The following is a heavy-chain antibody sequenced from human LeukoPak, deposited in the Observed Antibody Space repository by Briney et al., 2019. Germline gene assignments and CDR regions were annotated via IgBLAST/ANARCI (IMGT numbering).Heavy chain of an antibody. CDR3: ARVGLPGYCSSTSCRGGWFDP. J-gene: IGHJ5*02. D-gene: IGHD2-2*03. CDR2: ISGSGGST. Sequence: PGGSLRLSCAASGFTFSSYAMSWVRQALGKGLEWVSAISGSGGSTYYADSVKGRFTISRDNSKNTLYLQMNSLRAEDTAVYYCARVGLPGYCSSTSCRGGWFDPWGQGTLVTVSS. CDR1: GFTFSSYA. V-gene: IGHV3-23*01.